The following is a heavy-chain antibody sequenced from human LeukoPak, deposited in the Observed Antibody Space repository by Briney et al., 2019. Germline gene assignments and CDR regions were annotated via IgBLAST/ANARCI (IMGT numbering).Heavy chain of an antibody. CDR3: AKGGAAMTDAPHGDVVTTTLDGFDI. J-gene: IGHJ3*02. D-gene: IGHD2-21*02. CDR2: VSGSGGRT. V-gene: IGHV3-23*01. CDR1: GFAFSAFA. Sequence: GGSLRLSCVASGFAFSAFAISWVRQAPGKGLERVSAVSGSGGRTFYADSVRGRFTISRDNSKKTVFLQMDSLRAEDTAVYYCAKGGAAMTDAPHGDVVTTTLDGFDIWGQGTMVTVSS.